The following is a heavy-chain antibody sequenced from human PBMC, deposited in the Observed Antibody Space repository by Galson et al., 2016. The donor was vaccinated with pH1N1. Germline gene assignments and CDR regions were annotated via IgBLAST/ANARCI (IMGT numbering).Heavy chain of an antibody. CDR1: GYTLTSYD. CDR3: ARGPVYWYFDL. J-gene: IGHJ2*01. Sequence: SVKVSCKASGYTLTSYDTNWVRQATGQGFEWMGWMNPNNGNADYAPKFQGRVTLTRNASINTAYMELSSLTSEDTAVYYCARGPVYWYFDLWGRGTPVIVSS. CDR2: MNPNNGNA. V-gene: IGHV1-8*02.